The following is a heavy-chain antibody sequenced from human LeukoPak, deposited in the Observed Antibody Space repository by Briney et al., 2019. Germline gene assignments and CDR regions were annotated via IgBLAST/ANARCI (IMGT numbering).Heavy chain of an antibody. Sequence: GGSLRLSCVVSGFTVSNNYMSWVRQAPRKGLEWVSTISGSGGSTYYADSVKGRFTISRDSSKNTLYLQMNSLRAEDTAVYYCAKDRPVVAAWAPDAFDIWGQGTMVTVSS. D-gene: IGHD2-15*01. CDR3: AKDRPVVAAWAPDAFDI. CDR2: ISGSGGST. J-gene: IGHJ3*02. V-gene: IGHV3-23*01. CDR1: GFTVSNNY.